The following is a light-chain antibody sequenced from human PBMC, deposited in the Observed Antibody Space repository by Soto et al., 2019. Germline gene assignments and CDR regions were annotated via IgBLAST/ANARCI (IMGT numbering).Light chain of an antibody. CDR2: AAS. CDR1: QTISTY. J-gene: IGKJ2*01. CDR3: QQSYRNMYT. V-gene: IGKV1-39*01. Sequence: DIQMTQSPSSLSAFVGDRVTITCRASQTISTYLNWYQQKPGKAPKLLIYAASSLQSGVPSRFSGSGSGTDFTLTINSLQPEDFATYCCQQSYRNMYTFGQGTKVEI.